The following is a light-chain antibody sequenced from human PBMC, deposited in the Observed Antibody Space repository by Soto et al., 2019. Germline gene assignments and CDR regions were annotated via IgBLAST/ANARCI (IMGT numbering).Light chain of an antibody. Sequence: FMLTQPHSVSESPGKTVTISCTRSSGSIASNYVQWYQLRPGSAPTTVIYEDNHRPSGVPDRFSGSIDSSSNSASLTISGLKSEDEADYYCQSYDSSNVVFGGGTKLTVL. CDR3: QSYDSSNVV. J-gene: IGLJ2*01. CDR2: EDN. CDR1: SGSIASNY. V-gene: IGLV6-57*04.